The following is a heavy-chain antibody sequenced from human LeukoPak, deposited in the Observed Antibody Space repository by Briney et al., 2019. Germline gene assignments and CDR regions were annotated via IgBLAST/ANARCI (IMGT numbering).Heavy chain of an antibody. CDR1: GGSFSGYY. J-gene: IGHJ4*02. CDR3: ASHLRFLEWSNFDY. CDR2: INHSGST. V-gene: IGHV4-34*01. D-gene: IGHD3-3*01. Sequence: SETLSLTCAVYGGSFSGYYWSWIRQPPGKGLEWTGEINHSGSTNYNPSLKSRVTISVDTSKNQFSLKLSSVTAADTAVYYCASHLRFLEWSNFDYWGQGTLVTVSS.